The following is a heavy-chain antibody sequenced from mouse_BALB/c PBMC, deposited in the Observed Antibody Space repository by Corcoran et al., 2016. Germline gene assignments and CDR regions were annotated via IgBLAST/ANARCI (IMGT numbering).Heavy chain of an antibody. V-gene: IGHV1-9*01. D-gene: IGHD3-2*02. CDR3: AREAGSYYFDY. J-gene: IGHJ2*01. CDR1: GYTFSSYW. Sequence: QVQLQQSGAELMKPGASVKISCKATGYTFSSYWIEWVKQRPGHGLEWIGESLPGSGSTNYNEKFKGKATFTADTSSNTAYMQLSSLTSEDSAVYYCAREAGSYYFDYWGQGTTLTVSS. CDR2: SLPGSGST.